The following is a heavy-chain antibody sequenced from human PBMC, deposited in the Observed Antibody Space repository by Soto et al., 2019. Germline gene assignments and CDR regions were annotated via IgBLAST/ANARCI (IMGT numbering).Heavy chain of an antibody. CDR2: ISTYNDVT. CDR3: AIGPPFCGGDCARVGYYYYYGMDV. CDR1: GYTFALYG. Sequence: ASVKVSCKASGYTFALYGITWVRQAPGQGLEWMGWISTYNDVTNYAQKFQGRVTLTTDPSTGTAYMELKSLRSDDTAVYYCAIGPPFCGGDCARVGYYYYYGMDVWGQGTTVTVSS. D-gene: IGHD2-21*02. J-gene: IGHJ6*02. V-gene: IGHV1-18*04.